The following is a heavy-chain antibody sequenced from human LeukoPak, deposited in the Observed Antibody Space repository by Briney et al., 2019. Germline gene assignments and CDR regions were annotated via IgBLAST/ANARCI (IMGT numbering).Heavy chain of an antibody. V-gene: IGHV3-33*01. D-gene: IGHD3-22*01. Sequence: PGRSLRLSCAASGFTFSSYGMHWVRQAPGKGLEWVAVIWYDGSNKYYADSVKGRFTISRDNSKNTLYLQMNSLRAEDTAVYYCARDGGYYDSSGYLDYWGQGTLVTVSS. J-gene: IGHJ4*02. CDR2: IWYDGSNK. CDR1: GFTFSSYG. CDR3: ARDGGYYDSSGYLDY.